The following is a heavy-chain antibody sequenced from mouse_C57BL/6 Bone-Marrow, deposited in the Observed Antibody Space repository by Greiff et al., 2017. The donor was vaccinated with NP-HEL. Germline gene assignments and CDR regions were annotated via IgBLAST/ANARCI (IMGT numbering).Heavy chain of an antibody. J-gene: IGHJ2*01. D-gene: IGHD2-1*01. CDR2: IDPENGDT. Sequence: VQLQQSGAELVRPGASVKLSCTASGFNFKDDYMHWVKQRPEQGLEWIGWIDPENGDTEYASKFQGKATITADTSSNTAYLQLSSLTSEDTAVYYCTREVYGNLDYWGQGTTLTVSS. CDR3: TREVYGNLDY. V-gene: IGHV14-4*01. CDR1: GFNFKDDY.